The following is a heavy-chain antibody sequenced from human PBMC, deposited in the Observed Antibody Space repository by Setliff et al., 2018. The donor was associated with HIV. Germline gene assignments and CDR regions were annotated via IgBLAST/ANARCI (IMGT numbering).Heavy chain of an antibody. Sequence: SETLSPTCAVYGGSFSGYYWSWIRQPPGKGLEWIGEINHSGSTNYNPSLKSRVTILVDTSKNQFSLKLSSVTAADTAVYYCARAASGDSVSPISYWFDPWGQGTLVTVSS. CDR2: INHSGST. D-gene: IGHD4-17*01. J-gene: IGHJ5*02. V-gene: IGHV4-34*01. CDR1: GGSFSGYY. CDR3: ARAASGDSVSPISYWFDP.